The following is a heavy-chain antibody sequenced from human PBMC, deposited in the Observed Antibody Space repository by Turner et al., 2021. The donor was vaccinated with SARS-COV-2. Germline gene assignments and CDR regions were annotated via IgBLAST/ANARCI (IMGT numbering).Heavy chain of an antibody. CDR2: IYHTGSV. V-gene: IGHV4-59*02. D-gene: IGHD1-1*01. Sequence: QVQLQESGPGLVKPSANLSLICTVSGGSVSPFYWGWIRQPPGKGLEWIGYIYHTGSVSYSPSLENRVTISEDTSKSQLSLKLNSVTAADTAVYYCARWNEGFDYWGQGTLVTVSS. J-gene: IGHJ4*02. CDR3: ARWNEGFDY. CDR1: GGSVSPFY.